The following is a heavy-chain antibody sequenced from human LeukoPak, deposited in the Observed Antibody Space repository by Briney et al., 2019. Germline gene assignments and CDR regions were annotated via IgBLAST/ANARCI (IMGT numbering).Heavy chain of an antibody. CDR2: ISASGGST. CDR1: GFTFSSYA. V-gene: IGHV3-23*01. J-gene: IGHJ5*02. CDR3: ARDLRLNWFDP. Sequence: GGSLRLSCVASGFTFSSYAMTWVRQAPGKGLEWVSAISASGGSTYYADSVKGRFTISRDNSKNALYLQMNSLRAEDTAVYYCARDLRLNWFDPWGQGTLVTVSS.